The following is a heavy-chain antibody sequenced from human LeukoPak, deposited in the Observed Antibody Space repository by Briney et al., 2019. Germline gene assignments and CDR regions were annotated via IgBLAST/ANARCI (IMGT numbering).Heavy chain of an antibody. CDR2: IYPGDSDT. Sequence: GESLKISCKGSGYSFASYWIGWVRQMPGKGLEWMGIIYPGDSDTRYGPSFQGQVTISADKSISTAYLQWSSLKASDTAMYYCARRDSSSKGPFDYWGQGTLVTVSS. CDR3: ARRDSSSKGPFDY. J-gene: IGHJ4*02. V-gene: IGHV5-51*01. CDR1: GYSFASYW. D-gene: IGHD6-13*01.